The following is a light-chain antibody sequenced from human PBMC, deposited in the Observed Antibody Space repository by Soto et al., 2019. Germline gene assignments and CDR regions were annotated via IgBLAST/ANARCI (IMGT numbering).Light chain of an antibody. V-gene: IGLV2-14*01. J-gene: IGLJ1*01. CDR2: GVH. CDR3: TAFSANRVYL. CDR1: SNDIGSYDY. Sequence: QSVLTQPISVSGSPGQSITISCTGNSNDIGSYDYVCWYQQHPGKAPRLLIHGVHNRSPGISGRFSASKSGLPASLTISGLQAEAEADCYCTAFSANRVYLFGPGTKVTVL.